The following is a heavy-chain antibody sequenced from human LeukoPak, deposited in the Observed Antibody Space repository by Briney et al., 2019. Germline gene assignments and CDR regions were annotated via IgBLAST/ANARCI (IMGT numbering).Heavy chain of an antibody. CDR3: ARETSTGFDY. J-gene: IGHJ4*02. V-gene: IGHV3-74*01. Sequence: GGSLRPSCAGSGFTFSNYWMHWVRQAPGKGLVWVSRINSDGRSTSYADSVKGRFTISRDNAKNTLCLQVNSLRAEDTAVYYCARETSTGFDYWGQGTLVTVS. D-gene: IGHD4-11*01. CDR2: INSDGRST. CDR1: GFTFSNYW.